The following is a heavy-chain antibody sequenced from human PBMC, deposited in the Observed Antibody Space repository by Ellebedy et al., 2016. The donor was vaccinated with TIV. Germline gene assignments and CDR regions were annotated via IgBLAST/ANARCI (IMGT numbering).Heavy chain of an antibody. CDR1: GFTFSSYS. J-gene: IGHJ4*02. V-gene: IGHV3-48*04. Sequence: GESLKISCAASGFTFSSYSMNWVRQAPGKGLEWVSYISSSSSTIYYADSVKGRFTISRDNANNSLYLQMNSLRAEDTAVYYCATHYGSGSYFNPGYWGQGTLVTVSS. CDR3: ATHYGSGSYFNPGY. D-gene: IGHD3-10*01. CDR2: ISSSSSTI.